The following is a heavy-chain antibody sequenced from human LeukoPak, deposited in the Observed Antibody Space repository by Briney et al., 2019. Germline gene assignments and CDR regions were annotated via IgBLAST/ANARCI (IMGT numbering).Heavy chain of an antibody. D-gene: IGHD4-17*01. V-gene: IGHV4-30-4*01. CDR2: IYYSGST. Sequence: SETLSLTCTVSGGSISSGDYYWSWVRQPPGKGLEWIGYIYYSGSTYYNPSLKSRVTISVDTSKNQFSLKLSSATAADTAVYYCARDSYGDYAGYWGQGTLVTVSS. CDR1: GGSISSGDYY. J-gene: IGHJ4*02. CDR3: ARDSYGDYAGY.